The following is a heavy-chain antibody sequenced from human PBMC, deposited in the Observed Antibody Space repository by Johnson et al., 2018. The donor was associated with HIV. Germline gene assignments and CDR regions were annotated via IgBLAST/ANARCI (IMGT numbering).Heavy chain of an antibody. CDR3: TSGKSWLAVDTFDI. CDR2: IRSKANSYAT. CDR1: GFTFGDYA. Sequence: VQLVESGGGLVQPGRSLRLSCTASGFTFGDYAMSWVRQAPGKGLEWVGFIRSKANSYATAYAASVKGRFTISRDDSKNTAYLQMNSLKTEDTAVYYCTSGKSWLAVDTFDIWGQGTMVTVSS. D-gene: IGHD6-19*01. J-gene: IGHJ3*02. V-gene: IGHV3-49*04.